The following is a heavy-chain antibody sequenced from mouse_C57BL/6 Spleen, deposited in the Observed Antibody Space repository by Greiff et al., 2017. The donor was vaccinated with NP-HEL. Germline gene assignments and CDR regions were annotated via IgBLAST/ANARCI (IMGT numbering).Heavy chain of an antibody. CDR2: ISDGGSYT. CDR1: GFTFSSYA. CDR3: ARGLYGNYVGYFDY. J-gene: IGHJ2*01. V-gene: IGHV5-4*01. Sequence: EVQLVESGGGLVKPGGSLKLSCAASGFTFSSYAMSWVRQTPEKRLEWVATISDGGSYTYYPDNVKGRFTISRVNAKNNLYLQMSHLKSEDTAMYYCARGLYGNYVGYFDYWGQGTTLTVSS. D-gene: IGHD2-1*01.